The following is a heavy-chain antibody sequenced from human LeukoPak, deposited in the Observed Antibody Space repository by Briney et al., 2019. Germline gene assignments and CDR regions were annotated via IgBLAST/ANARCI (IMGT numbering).Heavy chain of an antibody. V-gene: IGHV4-59*01. D-gene: IGHD1-26*01. Sequence: PSETLSLTCTVSGGSISSYYWSWIRQPPGKGLEWIGYIYYSGSTNYNPSLKSRVAISVDTSKNQFSLKLSSVTAADTAVYYCARGSLWPSSFDYWGQETLVTVSS. CDR1: GGSISSYY. CDR2: IYYSGST. CDR3: ARGSLWPSSFDY. J-gene: IGHJ4*02.